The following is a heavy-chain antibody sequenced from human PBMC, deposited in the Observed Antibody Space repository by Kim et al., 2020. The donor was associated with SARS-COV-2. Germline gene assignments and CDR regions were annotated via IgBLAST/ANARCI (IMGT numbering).Heavy chain of an antibody. J-gene: IGHJ4*02. CDR3: ARGPHYYGSGSPFDY. Sequence: PSLKSRVTISVDTSKNQFSLKLSSVTAADTAVYYCARGPHYYGSGSPFDYWGQGTLVTVSS. D-gene: IGHD3-10*01. V-gene: IGHV4-59*09.